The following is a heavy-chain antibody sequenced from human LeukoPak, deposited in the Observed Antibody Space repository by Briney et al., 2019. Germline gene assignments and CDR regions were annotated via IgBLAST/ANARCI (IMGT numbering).Heavy chain of an antibody. D-gene: IGHD6-13*01. CDR1: GFTFSSYE. Sequence: GGSLRLSCAASGFTFSSYEMNWVRQSPGKGLEWVSYISSSGSTIYYADSVKGRFTISRDNAKNPLYLQMNSLRAEDTAVYYCARGSRYSSSWYWFDPWGQGTLVTVSS. CDR2: ISSSGSTI. J-gene: IGHJ5*02. CDR3: ARGSRYSSSWYWFDP. V-gene: IGHV3-48*03.